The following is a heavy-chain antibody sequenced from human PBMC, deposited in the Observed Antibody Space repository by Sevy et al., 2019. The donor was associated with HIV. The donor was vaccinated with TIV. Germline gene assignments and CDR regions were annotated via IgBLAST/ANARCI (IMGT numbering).Heavy chain of an antibody. CDR3: PGAPRYYYYGMDV. CDR1: GFTVSSKY. Sequence: GGSLRLSCAASGFTVSSKYMSWVRQAPGKGLEWVSTIYSGGTTYYADSVKGRFTISRDNSQNTLWLQMNSLRAEDTAVYYCPGAPRYYYYGMDVWGQGTTVTVSS. D-gene: IGHD1-20*01. J-gene: IGHJ6*02. V-gene: IGHV3-53*01. CDR2: IYSGGTT.